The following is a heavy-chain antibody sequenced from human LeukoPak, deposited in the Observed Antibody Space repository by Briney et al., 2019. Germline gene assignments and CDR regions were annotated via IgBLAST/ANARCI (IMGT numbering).Heavy chain of an antibody. CDR2: LSYGGTNK. CDR1: GFTFSDYA. J-gene: IGHJ3*01. CDR3: ARDRSGYANDAFDF. V-gene: IGHV3-30-3*01. D-gene: IGHD3-3*01. Sequence: PGSSLRLSCAASGFTFSDYAMHWVRQAPGKGLEGVAVLSYGGTNKYYADSVKGRFTISRDNSKNTMFLQMNSLRAEDTAVYHCARDRSGYANDAFDFWGQGTMVTVSS.